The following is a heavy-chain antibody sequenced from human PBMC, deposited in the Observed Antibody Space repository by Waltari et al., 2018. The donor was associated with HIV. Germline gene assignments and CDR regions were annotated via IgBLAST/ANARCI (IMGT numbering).Heavy chain of an antibody. CDR2: ISWNSGSI. CDR3: AKGTAEYYGSGRLGV. CDR1: GFSFVVSP. J-gene: IGHJ6*02. V-gene: IGHV3-9*01. Sequence: EVQLVESGGGLVQPGRSLRLSCADSGFSFVVSPIKCVRQAPGKGLGWVSGISWNSGSIGYADSVKGRFTISRDNAKNSLYLQMNSLRAEDTALYYCAKGTAEYYGSGRLGVWGQGTTVTVSS. D-gene: IGHD3-10*01.